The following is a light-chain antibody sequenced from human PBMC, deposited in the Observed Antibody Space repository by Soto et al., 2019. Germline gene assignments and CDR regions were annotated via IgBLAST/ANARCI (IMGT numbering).Light chain of an antibody. Sequence: QSALTQPASVSGSPGQSITISCTGTSSDIGRYDYVSWYQQLPGKAPKLILYRVINRPSGISDRFSGSKSGNSASLSISALQPDDEASYFCGSYTSATTWVFGGGTKVTVL. J-gene: IGLJ3*02. CDR1: SSDIGRYDY. CDR2: RVI. CDR3: GSYTSATTWV. V-gene: IGLV2-14*03.